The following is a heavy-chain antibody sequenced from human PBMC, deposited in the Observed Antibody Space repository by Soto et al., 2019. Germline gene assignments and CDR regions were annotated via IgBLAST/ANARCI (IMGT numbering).Heavy chain of an antibody. Sequence: PGGSLRLSCAASGFTFDDYAMHWVRQAPGKGLEWVSGISWNSGNIGYADSVKGRFTISGDNAKNSLYLQMNSLRGEDTALYYCAKGRWDHFDYWGQGTLVTVSS. D-gene: IGHD1-26*01. CDR1: GFTFDDYA. CDR2: ISWNSGNI. V-gene: IGHV3-9*01. J-gene: IGHJ4*02. CDR3: AKGRWDHFDY.